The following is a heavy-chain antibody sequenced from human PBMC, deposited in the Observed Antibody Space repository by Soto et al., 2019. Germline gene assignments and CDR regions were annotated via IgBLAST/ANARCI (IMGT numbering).Heavy chain of an antibody. D-gene: IGHD2-15*01. J-gene: IGHJ5*02. CDR2: IYYSGST. CDR3: ARHNRGNIVVVVAARPSGLSWFDP. V-gene: IGHV4-39*01. Sequence: PSEPRPLTYTVSGGSMYSSSYYWGWIRQPPGKGLEWIGSIYYSGSTYYNPSLKSRVTISVDTSKNQFSLKLSSVTASDTAVYYCARHNRGNIVVVVAARPSGLSWFDPWGQGTLVTAPQ. CDR1: GGSMYSSSYY.